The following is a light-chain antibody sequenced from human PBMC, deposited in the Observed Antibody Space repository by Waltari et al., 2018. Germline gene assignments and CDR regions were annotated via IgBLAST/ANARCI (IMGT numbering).Light chain of an antibody. Sequence: QSVLTQPPSVSAAPRQTVTISCSGSDSNIGNNYVSWYQQFPGTAPKLLIYDTNQRSSGTPARFCASRSGTSAALAITGLQSGDEAVYYCGAWDSSLFSVLFGGGTRLTVL. CDR3: GAWDSSLFSVL. CDR2: DTN. V-gene: IGLV1-51*01. J-gene: IGLJ2*01. CDR1: DSNIGNNY.